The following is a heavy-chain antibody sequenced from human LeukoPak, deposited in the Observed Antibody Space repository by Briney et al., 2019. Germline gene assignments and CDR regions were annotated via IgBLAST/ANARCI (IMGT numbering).Heavy chain of an antibody. CDR3: AKDERVILTNMDV. CDR1: GGSFSGYY. CDR2: INHSGST. Sequence: SETLSLTCAVYGGSFSGYYWSWIRQPPGKGLEWIGEINHSGSTNYNPSLKSRVTISVDTSKNQFSLKLSSVTAADTAVYYCAKDERVILTNMDVWGKGTTV. D-gene: IGHD3-9*01. J-gene: IGHJ6*03. V-gene: IGHV4-34*01.